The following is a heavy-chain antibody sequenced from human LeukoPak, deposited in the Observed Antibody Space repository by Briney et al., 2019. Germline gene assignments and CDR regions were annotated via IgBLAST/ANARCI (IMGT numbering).Heavy chain of an antibody. Sequence: PGGSLRLSCAASGFTFSSYGMHWVRQAPGKGLEWVAVIWYDGSNKYYADSVKGRFTISRDNSKNTLYLQMNSLRAEDTAVYYRARVKYCSAGSCYAAFDIWGQGTMVTVSS. CDR1: GFTFSSYG. CDR3: ARVKYCSAGSCYAAFDI. D-gene: IGHD2-15*01. J-gene: IGHJ3*02. CDR2: IWYDGSNK. V-gene: IGHV3-33*01.